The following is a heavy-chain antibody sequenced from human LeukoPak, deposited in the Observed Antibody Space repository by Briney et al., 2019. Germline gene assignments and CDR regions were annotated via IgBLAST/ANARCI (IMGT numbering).Heavy chain of an antibody. CDR3: AKARTMIVVVGAFDI. CDR2: ISSSSSTI. V-gene: IGHV3-48*01. CDR1: EFTFSSYN. J-gene: IGHJ3*02. D-gene: IGHD3-22*01. Sequence: GGSLRLSCAASEFTFSSYNMNWVRQAPGKGLEWVSYISSSSSTIYYADSVKGRFTISRDNSKNTLYLQMNSLRAEDTAVYYCAKARTMIVVVGAFDIWGQGTMVTVSS.